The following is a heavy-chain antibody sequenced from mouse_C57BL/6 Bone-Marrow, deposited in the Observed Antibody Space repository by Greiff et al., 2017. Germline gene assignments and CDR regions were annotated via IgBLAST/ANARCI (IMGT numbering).Heavy chain of an antibody. CDR1: GYTFTSYG. J-gene: IGHJ3*01. V-gene: IGHV1-81*01. CDR2: IYPRSGNT. D-gene: IGHD2-12*01. Sequence: VQLQQSGAELARPGASVKLSCKASGYTFTSYGISWVKQRTGQGLEWIGEIYPRSGNTYYNEKFKGKATLTADKSSSTAYMELRSLTSEDSAVYFCARGRRTTRFAYWGQGTLVTVSA. CDR3: ARGRRTTRFAY.